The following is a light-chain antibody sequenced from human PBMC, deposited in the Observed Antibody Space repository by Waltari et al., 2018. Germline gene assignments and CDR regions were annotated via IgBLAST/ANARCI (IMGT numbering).Light chain of an antibody. CDR1: HSVNDY. V-gene: IGKV3-11*01. CDR2: NAS. Sequence: EIVLTQSPGTLSLSPGETATLSCRASHSVNDYLAWYQQKPAQAPRLPIYNASKRATAIPGSFSGSGSGTDFTLTISSLEPEDSAVYYCQQRRNWPPITFGQGTRLEIK. CDR3: QQRRNWPPIT. J-gene: IGKJ5*01.